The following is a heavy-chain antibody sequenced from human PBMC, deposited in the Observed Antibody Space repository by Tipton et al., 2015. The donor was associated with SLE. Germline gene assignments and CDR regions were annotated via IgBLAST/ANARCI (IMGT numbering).Heavy chain of an antibody. CDR3: ARAGSYYYYYYYMDV. CDR2: ISSSGSTI. V-gene: IGHV3-48*03. CDR1: GFTFSSYE. D-gene: IGHD1-26*01. Sequence: SLRLSCAASGFTFSSYEMNWVRQAPGKGLEWVSYISSSGSTIYYADSVKGRFTISRDNAKNSLYLQMDSLRAEDTAVYYCARAGSYYYYYYYMDVWGKGTTVTVSS. J-gene: IGHJ6*03.